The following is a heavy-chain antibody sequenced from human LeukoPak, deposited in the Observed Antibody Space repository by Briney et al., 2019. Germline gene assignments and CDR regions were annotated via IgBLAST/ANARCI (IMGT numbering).Heavy chain of an antibody. CDR1: GGSISSYY. CDR2: IYYSGST. CDR3: ARLRRIAAAGKSYYYYYMDV. D-gene: IGHD6-13*01. J-gene: IGHJ6*03. Sequence: SETLSLTCTVSGGSISSYYWSWIRQPAGKGLEWIGSIYYSGSTYYNPSLKSRVTISVDTSKNQFSLKLSSVTAADTAVYYCARLRRIAAAGKSYYYYYMDVWGKGTTVTISS. V-gene: IGHV4-59*05.